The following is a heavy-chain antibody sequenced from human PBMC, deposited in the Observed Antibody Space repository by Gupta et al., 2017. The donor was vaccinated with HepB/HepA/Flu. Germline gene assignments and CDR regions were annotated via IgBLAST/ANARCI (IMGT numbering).Heavy chain of an antibody. CDR3: TRWRAGAQDY. D-gene: IGHD1-26*01. CDR1: GFTISDHY. Sequence: EVQLVEPGGNLVQPGGSLRLSCAASGFTISDHYMDWVRQAPGKGLEWVGRTKNKANRYTTEYAASVKGRFTISRDDSKNSLYLQMNSLKTEDTAVYFCTRWRAGAQDYRGQGTRVTVSS. CDR2: TKNKANRYTT. V-gene: IGHV3-72*01. J-gene: IGHJ4*02.